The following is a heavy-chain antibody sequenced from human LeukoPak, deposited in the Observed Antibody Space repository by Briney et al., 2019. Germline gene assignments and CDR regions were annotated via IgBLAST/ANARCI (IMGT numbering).Heavy chain of an antibody. CDR2: ISSSSSTI. J-gene: IGHJ4*02. CDR3: ARVVVNYYDSSAYGATDY. D-gene: IGHD3-22*01. Sequence: GGSLRLSCAASRFTFSDYSMNWVRQAPGKGLEWVSYISSSSSTIYYADSVKGRFTISRDNAKNSLYLQLNSLRAEDTAVYYCARVVVNYYDSSAYGATDYWGQGTLVTVSS. V-gene: IGHV3-48*01. CDR1: RFTFSDYS.